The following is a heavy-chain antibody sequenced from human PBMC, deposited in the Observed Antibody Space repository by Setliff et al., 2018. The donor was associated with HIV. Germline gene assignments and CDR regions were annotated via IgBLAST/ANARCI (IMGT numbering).Heavy chain of an antibody. CDR3: ANFLNSGGWNPGYFEY. V-gene: IGHV4-31*03. CDR1: GASVSSGGHY. Sequence: SETLSLTCTVSGASVSSGGHYWSWSRQHPEKGLEWIGYIYYSEKTNYNPSLKSRVSISVDTSKNQFSLKLSSVTAADTAVYYCANFLNSGGWNPGYFEYWGQGTQVTVSS. D-gene: IGHD6-19*01. J-gene: IGHJ1*01. CDR2: IYYSEKT.